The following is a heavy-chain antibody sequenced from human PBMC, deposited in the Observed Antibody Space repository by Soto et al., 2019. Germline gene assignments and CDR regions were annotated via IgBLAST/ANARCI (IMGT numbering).Heavy chain of an antibody. Sequence: EVQLVESGGVVVQPGGSLRLSCAASGFTFDDYTMHWVRQAPGKGLEWVSLISWDGGSTYYADSVKGRFTISRDNSKNSLYLQMNNLRTEDTALYYCAKDSSHYDSMGYFDYWGQGTLVTVSS. CDR3: AKDSSHYDSMGYFDY. D-gene: IGHD3-22*01. J-gene: IGHJ4*02. CDR1: GFTFDDYT. CDR2: ISWDGGST. V-gene: IGHV3-43*01.